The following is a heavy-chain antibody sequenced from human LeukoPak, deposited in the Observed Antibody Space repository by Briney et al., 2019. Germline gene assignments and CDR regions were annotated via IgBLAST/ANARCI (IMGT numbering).Heavy chain of an antibody. CDR2: IDWNGGAT. Sequence: GGSLRLSCAASGFTFDDYGMSWVRQAPGKGLEWVSGIDWNGGATGYADSVKGRFTISRDNVKKFLYLQMNSLRADDTALYYCARDIKIITMVRGVKNWFDPWGQGTLVTVSS. D-gene: IGHD3-10*01. V-gene: IGHV3-20*04. J-gene: IGHJ5*02. CDR1: GFTFDDYG. CDR3: ARDIKIITMVRGVKNWFDP.